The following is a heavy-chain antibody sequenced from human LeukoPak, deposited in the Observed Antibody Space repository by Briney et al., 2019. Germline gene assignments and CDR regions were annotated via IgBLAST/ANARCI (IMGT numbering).Heavy chain of an antibody. CDR2: INPNSGGT. Sequence: ASLKGSCKASGYTFTGSYMHWVRQAPGQGVEWMGWINPNSGGTNYAQTFQGRVTMTRETSISTAYMELSRLKSDDTAVYYCARDASVKAGMIPSGYWGQGTLVTVSS. D-gene: IGHD6-13*01. CDR1: GYTFTGSY. V-gene: IGHV1-2*02. J-gene: IGHJ4*02. CDR3: ARDASVKAGMIPSGY.